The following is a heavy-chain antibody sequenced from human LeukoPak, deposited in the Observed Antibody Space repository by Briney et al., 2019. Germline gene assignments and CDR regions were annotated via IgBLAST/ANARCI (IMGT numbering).Heavy chain of an antibody. J-gene: IGHJ4*02. V-gene: IGHV3-23*01. CDR2: ISCSGGST. D-gene: IGHD3-22*01. CDR3: ATYYYDSSGYKKRGGARPDLSNDY. Sequence: GGSLRLSCAASGFTFSSYAMSWVRQAPGKGLEWVSAISCSGGSTYYADSVKGRFTISRDNSKNTLYLQMNSLRAEDTAVYYCATYYYDSSGYKKRGGARPDLSNDYWGQGTLVTVSS. CDR1: GFTFSSYA.